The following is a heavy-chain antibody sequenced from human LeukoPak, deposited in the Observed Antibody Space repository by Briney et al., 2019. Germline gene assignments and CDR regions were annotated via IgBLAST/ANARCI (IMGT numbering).Heavy chain of an antibody. CDR2: ISSSTGYT. J-gene: IGHJ4*02. D-gene: IGHD3-16*01. CDR3: ARQAGGKFDY. Sequence: GGSLRLSCAASGFTFSDYYMSWIRQAPGKGLEWVSYISSSTGYTNYADSVKGRFTISRDNAKNSLYLQMNSLRAEDTAVYYCARQAGGKFDYWGQGTLVTVSS. CDR1: GFTFSDYY. V-gene: IGHV3-11*03.